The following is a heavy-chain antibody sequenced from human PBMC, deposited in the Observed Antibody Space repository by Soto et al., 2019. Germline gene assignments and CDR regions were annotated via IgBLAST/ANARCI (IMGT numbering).Heavy chain of an antibody. Sequence: GGSLRLSCAASGFTFSSYAMSWVRQAPGKGLEWVSAISGSGGSTYYADSVKGRFTVSRDNSKNTLYLQMNSLRAEDTAVYYCAKHIVGATRYYFDYWGQGTLVTVSS. CDR2: ISGSGGST. CDR3: AKHIVGATRYYFDY. D-gene: IGHD1-26*01. V-gene: IGHV3-23*01. CDR1: GFTFSSYA. J-gene: IGHJ4*02.